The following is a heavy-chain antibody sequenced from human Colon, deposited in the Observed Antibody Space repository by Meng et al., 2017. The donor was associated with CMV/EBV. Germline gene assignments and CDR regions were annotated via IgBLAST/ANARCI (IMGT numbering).Heavy chain of an antibody. J-gene: IGHJ4*02. CDR1: STFTNYW. CDR3: ARDYDSSGYSLYYFDY. V-gene: IGHV1-46*01. Sequence: STFTNYWMHWVRQAPGQGLEWMGIISPSGDRRTYAQKFQGRVTMTSDTSTSTVYMELSSLRSEDTAVYYCARDYDSSGYSLYYFDYWGQGTLVTVSS. CDR2: ISPSGDRR. D-gene: IGHD3-22*01.